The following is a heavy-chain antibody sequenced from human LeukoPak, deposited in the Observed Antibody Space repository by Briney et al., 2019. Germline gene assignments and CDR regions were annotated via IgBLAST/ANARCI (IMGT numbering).Heavy chain of an antibody. CDR2: FDPEDGET. Sequence: GASVKVSCKVSGYTLTELSMHWVRQAPGKGLEWMGGFDPEDGETTYAQKFQGRVTMTEDTSTDTAYMELSSLRSEDTAVYYCATDKQLLVPTNHPPTYGMDVWGKGTTVTVSS. CDR3: ATDKQLLVPTNHPPTYGMDV. CDR1: GYTLTELS. J-gene: IGHJ6*04. V-gene: IGHV1-24*01. D-gene: IGHD2-15*01.